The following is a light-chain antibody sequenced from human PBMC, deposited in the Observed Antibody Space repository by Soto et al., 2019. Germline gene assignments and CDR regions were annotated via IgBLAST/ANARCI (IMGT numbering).Light chain of an antibody. J-gene: IGKJ3*01. Sequence: DIVMTQSPDSLAVSLGERAAINCKSSQSVLYSSNNKNHLAWYQQSPGQPPKLLIYWASTRESGVPDRFSGSGSGTDFTLTISSLQAEDVAVYYCQQYYSPPVTFGPGTKVDIK. V-gene: IGKV4-1*01. CDR3: QQYYSPPVT. CDR1: QSVLYSSNNKNH. CDR2: WAS.